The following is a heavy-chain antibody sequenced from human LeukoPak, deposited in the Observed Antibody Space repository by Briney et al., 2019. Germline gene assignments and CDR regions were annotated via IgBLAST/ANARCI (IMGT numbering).Heavy chain of an antibody. CDR3: ARSSRELGGYAPWEVMPPFDY. CDR2: INWNGGST. J-gene: IGHJ4*02. V-gene: IGHV3-20*04. D-gene: IGHD1-7*01. Sequence: GGSLRLSCAASGFTFDDYGMSWVRQAPGKGLEWVSGINWNGGSTGYADSVKGRFPISRDNAKNSLYLQMDSLRAEDTAVYYCARSSRELGGYAPWEVMPPFDYWGQGTLVTVSS. CDR1: GFTFDDYG.